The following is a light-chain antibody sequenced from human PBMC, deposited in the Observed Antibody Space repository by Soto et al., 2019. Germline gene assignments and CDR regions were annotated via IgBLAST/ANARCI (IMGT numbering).Light chain of an antibody. Sequence: QSALTQPPSVSGAPGERVTISCTGSRSNIGAGSDVHCYQQLPGTAPQLLIYDNFNRPSGALDRFSGSKSGTSASLAITGLQAEGEADYYCQSHDKSLNAYVFATGTKVTVL. CDR3: QSHDKSLNAYV. CDR1: RSNIGAGSD. CDR2: DNF. V-gene: IGLV1-40*01. J-gene: IGLJ1*01.